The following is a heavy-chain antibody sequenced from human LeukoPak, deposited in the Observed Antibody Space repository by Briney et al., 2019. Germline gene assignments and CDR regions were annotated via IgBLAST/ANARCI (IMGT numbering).Heavy chain of an antibody. Sequence: RGASLKISCKGSGYRFTSYWISWVRQLPGKGLEGMGRIDPSDSYTNYSPSFQGHVTISADKSISTAYLPWSSLKASDTAMYYFAGGGPGGDYVEWGQGTLVTVSS. J-gene: IGHJ4*02. V-gene: IGHV5-10-1*01. CDR1: GYRFTSYW. CDR2: IDPSDSYT. CDR3: AGGGPGGDYVE. D-gene: IGHD4-17*01.